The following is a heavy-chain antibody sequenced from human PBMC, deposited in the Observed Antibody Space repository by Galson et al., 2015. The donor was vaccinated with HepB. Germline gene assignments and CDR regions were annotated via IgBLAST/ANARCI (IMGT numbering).Heavy chain of an antibody. CDR3: VSHYYGSGIIHDY. D-gene: IGHD3-10*01. Sequence: SVKVSCKASGYTFTSYPMHWVRQAPGQRLEWMGWIIPGSGNTKYSQKFQGRVTIIRDTSASTAYMELSSLRSADTAVYYCVSHYYGSGIIHDYWGQGTLVTVSS. J-gene: IGHJ4*02. CDR2: IIPGSGNT. V-gene: IGHV1-3*01. CDR1: GYTFTSYP.